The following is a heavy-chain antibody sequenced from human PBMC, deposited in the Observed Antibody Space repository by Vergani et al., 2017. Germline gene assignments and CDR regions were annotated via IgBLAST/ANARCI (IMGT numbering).Heavy chain of an antibody. D-gene: IGHD4-17*01. V-gene: IGHV4-61*02. J-gene: IGHJ3*02. CDR3: ARDEEYGDSAFDAFDI. CDR1: GGSISSGSYY. CDR2: IYTSGST. Sequence: QVQLQESGPGLVKPSQTLSLTCTVSGGSISSGSYYWSWIRHPAGKGLEWIGRIYTSGSTNYNLSLKSRVTISVDTSKNQFSLKLSSVTAADTAVYYCARDEEYGDSAFDAFDIWGQGTMVTVSS.